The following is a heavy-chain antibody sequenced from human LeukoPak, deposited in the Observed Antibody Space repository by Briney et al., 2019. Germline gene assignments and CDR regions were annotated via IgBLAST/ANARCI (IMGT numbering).Heavy chain of an antibody. J-gene: IGHJ4*02. D-gene: IGHD5-12*01. V-gene: IGHV4-59*01. CDR1: GGSISDDS. Sequence: SETLSLTCTVSGGSISDDSWTWIRQPPGKGLDWIGSIFDIGSITYNPSLRSRLTISVETSKNQISLKLSSVTAADTAVYFCARAASGDRYSGYAKDRYYFDRWGQGTLVTVSS. CDR2: IFDIGSI. CDR3: ARAASGDRYSGYAKDRYYFDR.